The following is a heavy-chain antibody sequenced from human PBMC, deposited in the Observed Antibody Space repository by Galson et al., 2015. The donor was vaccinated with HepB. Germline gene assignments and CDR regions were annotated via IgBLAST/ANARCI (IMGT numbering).Heavy chain of an antibody. CDR2: ISSSSSYI. CDR3: VRVADSDYGDHTHFDY. CDR1: GFTFSRYA. D-gene: IGHD4-17*01. V-gene: IGHV3-21*06. Sequence: SLRLSCAASGFTFSRYAIDWVRQAPGKGLEWVACISSSSSYIYYADSVKGRFTISRDNVKNSMYLQMNSLRAEDTAVYYCVRVADSDYGDHTHFDYWGQGTLVTVSS. J-gene: IGHJ4*02.